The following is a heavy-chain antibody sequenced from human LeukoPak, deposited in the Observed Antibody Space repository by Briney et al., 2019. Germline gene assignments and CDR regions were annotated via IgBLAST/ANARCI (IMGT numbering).Heavy chain of an antibody. V-gene: IGHV4-59*08. D-gene: IGHD4-17*01. CDR1: GGSINNYY. J-gene: IGHJ4*02. Sequence: YPSETLSLTCTVSGGSINNYYWSWLRQPPGKGLEWIGYIYYSGSTNYNRSLKSRVTISLDTSKNQFSLKLNSVTAADTAVYYCARHRNYGDRTVDYWGQGTLVTVSS. CDR2: IYYSGST. CDR3: ARHRNYGDRTVDY.